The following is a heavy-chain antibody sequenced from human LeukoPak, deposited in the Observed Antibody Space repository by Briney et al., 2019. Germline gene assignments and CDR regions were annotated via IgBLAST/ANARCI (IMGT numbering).Heavy chain of an antibody. CDR3: ARGDGNWFDP. D-gene: IGHD5-24*01. CDR1: GGSINSHY. Sequence: PSETRSLTCTVSGGSINSHYWSWLRQPPGEGLEWIGYIQNIGTTNYNPSLKGRVSISIDTSRTQFSLKLTSVTAADTAIYYCARGDGNWFDPWGQGTLVTVSS. J-gene: IGHJ5*02. CDR2: IQNIGTT. V-gene: IGHV4-59*11.